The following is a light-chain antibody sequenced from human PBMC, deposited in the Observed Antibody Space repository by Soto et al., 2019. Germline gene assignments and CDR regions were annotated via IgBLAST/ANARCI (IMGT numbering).Light chain of an antibody. V-gene: IGLV1-47*01. J-gene: IGLJ3*02. CDR2: RNN. CDR3: AVWDDSRNACV. Sequence: QSVLTQPPSASGTPGQRVTISCSGSSSNIGSNFVYWYQQLQGTAPKLLIYRNNERPSGVPDRFSGSKSGTSASLAISGLRSEDEAEYSCAVWDDSRNACVFGGGTKLTVL. CDR1: SSNIGSNF.